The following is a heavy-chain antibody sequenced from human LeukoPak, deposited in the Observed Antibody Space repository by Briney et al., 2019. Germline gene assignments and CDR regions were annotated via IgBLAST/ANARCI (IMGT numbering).Heavy chain of an antibody. Sequence: GESLKISCKGSGYSFTSYWIGWVRQMPGKGLERMGIIYPGDSDTRYSPSFQGQVTISADKSISTAYLQWSSLKASDTAMYYCARLSDYYGSGSPKSGYYFDYWGQGTLVTVSS. CDR1: GYSFTSYW. CDR2: IYPGDSDT. V-gene: IGHV5-51*01. D-gene: IGHD3-10*01. CDR3: ARLSDYYGSGSPKSGYYFDY. J-gene: IGHJ4*02.